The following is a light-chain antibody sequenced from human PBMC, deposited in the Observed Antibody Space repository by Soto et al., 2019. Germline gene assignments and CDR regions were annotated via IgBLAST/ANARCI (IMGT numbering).Light chain of an antibody. Sequence: DIQMTQSPSSLSASVGDRVTITCRANQTITRYLNWYQQKPGTAPKLLIYAASSLREGVPSRFRGSGSGTDFTLTIINLQPEDFAAYSCQQSFSFPVTFGQGTKLEIK. CDR2: AAS. CDR1: QTITRY. CDR3: QQSFSFPVT. J-gene: IGKJ2*01. V-gene: IGKV1-39*01.